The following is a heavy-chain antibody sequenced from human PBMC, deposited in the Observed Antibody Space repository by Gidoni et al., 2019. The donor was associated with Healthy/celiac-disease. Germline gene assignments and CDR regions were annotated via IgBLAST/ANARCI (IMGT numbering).Heavy chain of an antibody. CDR3: ARGIDGYRKRNPPERFDY. J-gene: IGHJ4*02. V-gene: IGHV1-69*04. CDR1: GGTFSSYA. CDR2: IIPTLGIA. Sequence: QVQLVQSGAEVKKPGSSVKVSCKASGGTFSSYAISWVRQAPGQGLEWMGRIIPTLGIANYAQKFQGRVTITADKSTSTAYMELSSLRSEDTAVYYCARGIDGYRKRNPPERFDYWGQGTLVTVSS. D-gene: IGHD5-12*01.